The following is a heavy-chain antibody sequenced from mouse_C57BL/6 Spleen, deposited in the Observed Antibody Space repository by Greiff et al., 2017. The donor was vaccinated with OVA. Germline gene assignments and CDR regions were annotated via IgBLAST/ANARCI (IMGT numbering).Heavy chain of an antibody. D-gene: IGHD1-1*01. CDR2: IDPSDSYT. V-gene: IGHV1-59*01. CDR1: GYTFTSYW. CDR3: AREIGSSYVYAY. J-gene: IGHJ2*01. Sequence: VQLQQPGAELVRPGTSVKLSCKASGYTFTSYWMHWVKQRPGQGLEWIGVIDPSDSYTNYNQQFKGKATLTADTSSSTAYMQRSSLTSEDSAVYYCAREIGSSYVYAYWGQGATLTVS.